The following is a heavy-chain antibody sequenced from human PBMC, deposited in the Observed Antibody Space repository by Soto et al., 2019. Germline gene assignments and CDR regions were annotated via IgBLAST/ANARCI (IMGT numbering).Heavy chain of an antibody. CDR1: GYSFSTYS. V-gene: IGHV5-51*01. Sequence: GESLKISCKGSGYSFSTYSIGWVRQMPGKGLEWMGNIHSGESNARYSPSFQGQVTISVDKSISTAYLQWNSLKASDTALYYCATLRSSHWFDYWGQGTQVTVSS. J-gene: IGHJ4*02. D-gene: IGHD2-2*01. CDR3: ATLRSSHWFDY. CDR2: IHSGESNA.